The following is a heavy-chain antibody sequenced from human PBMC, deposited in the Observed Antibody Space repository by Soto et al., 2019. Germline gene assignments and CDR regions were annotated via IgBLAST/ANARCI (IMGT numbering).Heavy chain of an antibody. D-gene: IGHD3-10*01. V-gene: IGHV3-21*01. CDR1: GFDLTSSR. CDR2: VSGSGKDT. J-gene: IGHJ6*02. Sequence: GGSLRLSCVASGFDLTSSRMNWVRQAPGKGLEWVASVSGSGKDTFCRHSVKGRFAISRDSAGTSLFLRMDSVKVEDTAVYQCARVNIVAGSAFYCAMDVWGPGTAVTVS. CDR3: ARVNIVAGSAFYCAMDV.